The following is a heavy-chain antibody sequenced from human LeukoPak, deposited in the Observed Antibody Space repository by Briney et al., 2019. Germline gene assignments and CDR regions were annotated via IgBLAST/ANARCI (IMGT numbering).Heavy chain of an antibody. J-gene: IGHJ4*02. V-gene: IGHV4-4*02. Sequence: SETLSLTCAVSGGSISSNNWWGWVRQPPEKGLEWIGEIYHSGSPNYNPSLKSRVTISVDKSRNHFSLNLSSVTAADTAVYYCARVNINNWHSCDYWGQGTLVTVSS. CDR2: IYHSGSP. CDR3: ARVNINNWHSCDY. CDR1: GGSISSNNW. D-gene: IGHD1-1*01.